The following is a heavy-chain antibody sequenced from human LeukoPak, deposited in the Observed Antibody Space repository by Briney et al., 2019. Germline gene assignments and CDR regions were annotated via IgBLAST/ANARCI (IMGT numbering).Heavy chain of an antibody. CDR1: GYTFTSYA. D-gene: IGHD6-19*01. Sequence: GASVKVSCKASGYTFTSYAMHWVRQAPGQRLEWMGWINAGNGNTKYSQEFQGRITITRDTSASTAYMELSSLRSEDMAVYYCARSSPGSGWYGYRRFDYWGQGALVTVSS. CDR2: INAGNGNT. CDR3: ARSSPGSGWYGYRRFDY. J-gene: IGHJ4*02. V-gene: IGHV1-3*03.